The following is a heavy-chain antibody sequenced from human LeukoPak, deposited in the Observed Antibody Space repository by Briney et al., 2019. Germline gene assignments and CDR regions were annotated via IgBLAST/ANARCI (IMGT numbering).Heavy chain of an antibody. CDR3: ARDLLPGAPDYFDY. D-gene: IGHD2-2*01. J-gene: IGHJ4*02. CDR2: IAHDESNR. V-gene: IGHV3-30*04. Sequence: GGSLRLSCAASGFTFGSYAMHWVRQAPGKGLEWVAVIAHDESNRFYADSVKGRFTISRDNSMNTLYLQMNSLRPEDTAVYFCARDLLPGAPDYFDYWGQGTLSPSP. CDR1: GFTFGSYA.